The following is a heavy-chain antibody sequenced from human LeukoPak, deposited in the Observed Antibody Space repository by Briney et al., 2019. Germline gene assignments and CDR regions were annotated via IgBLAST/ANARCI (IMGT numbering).Heavy chain of an antibody. CDR1: GFTFSSYS. D-gene: IGHD1-7*01. CDR2: ISISSSYI. Sequence: PGGPLRLSCAASGFTFSSYSMNWVRKAPGKGLEWFSSISISSSYIYYADSLKGRFPIYRDNAKTSLYLQTNSLRAEDTAVYYCARDKSYNWNYAAAFDIWGQGRMVTVSS. V-gene: IGHV3-21*01. CDR3: ARDKSYNWNYAAAFDI. J-gene: IGHJ3*02.